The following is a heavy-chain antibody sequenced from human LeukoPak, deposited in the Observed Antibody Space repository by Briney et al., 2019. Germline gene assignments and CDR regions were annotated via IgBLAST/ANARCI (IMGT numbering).Heavy chain of an antibody. D-gene: IGHD2-15*01. J-gene: IGHJ4*02. CDR1: GGSISSSSYY. Sequence: SETLSLTCTVSGGSISSSSYYWGWIRQPPGRGLEWIGSIYSSGSTYYNPSLMSRVTISVDTSKNQFSLKLSSVTAADTAVYHCAKQGSCSGGGCYAHHFDSWGQGTLVIVSS. V-gene: IGHV4-39*01. CDR3: AKQGSCSGGGCYAHHFDS. CDR2: IYSSGST.